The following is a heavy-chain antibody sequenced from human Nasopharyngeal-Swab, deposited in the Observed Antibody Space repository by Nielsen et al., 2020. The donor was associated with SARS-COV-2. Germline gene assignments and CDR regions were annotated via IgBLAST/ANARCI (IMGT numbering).Heavy chain of an antibody. Sequence: SETLSLNCAVYGGSFRGHNWSRNRQHPGKGLEWIGEINHSGSTNYNPSLKSRVTISVDTSKNQFSLKLSSVTAADTAVYYCARAKQWLVLRWFDPWGQGTLVTVSS. CDR2: INHSGST. J-gene: IGHJ5*02. CDR3: ARAKQWLVLRWFDP. CDR1: GGSFRGHN. V-gene: IGHV4-34*01. D-gene: IGHD6-19*01.